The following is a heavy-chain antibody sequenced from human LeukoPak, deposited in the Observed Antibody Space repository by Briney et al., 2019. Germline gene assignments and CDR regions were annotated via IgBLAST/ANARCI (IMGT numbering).Heavy chain of an antibody. V-gene: IGHV3-30*03. CDR3: ARGPPTSRSGAHFDY. CDR2: ISYSGNNY. D-gene: IGHD5-12*01. Sequence: GGSLRLSCAASGFTFSHYAMHWVRQAPGEGLQWVAFISYSGNNYDYADSVKGRFIISRDDSKNTLYVEMNSLRLDDTAIYYCARGPPTSRSGAHFDYWGQGSLVTVSS. J-gene: IGHJ4*02. CDR1: GFTFSHYA.